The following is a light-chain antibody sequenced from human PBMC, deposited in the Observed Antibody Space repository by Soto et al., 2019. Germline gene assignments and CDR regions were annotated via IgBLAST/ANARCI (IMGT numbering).Light chain of an antibody. CDR2: RNN. V-gene: IGLV1-47*01. CDR3: ATRDDSLNGSYV. J-gene: IGLJ1*01. Sequence: QSVLTQPPSASGTPGQGVTISCSGSTSNIGSNYVYWYQQLPGTAPKLLIYRNNQRPSGGPDRFSGSKSGTSASLAISGLRPHAEAEYFCATRDDSLNGSYVFGTGTKVTVL. CDR1: TSNIGSNY.